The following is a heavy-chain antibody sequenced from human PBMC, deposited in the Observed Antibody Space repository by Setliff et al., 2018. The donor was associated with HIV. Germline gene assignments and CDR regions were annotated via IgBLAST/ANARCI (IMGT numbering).Heavy chain of an antibody. CDR2: ISWSGSGI. CDR1: GFKFDDYG. J-gene: IGHJ3*02. Sequence: GGSLRLSCAASGFKFDDYGMSWVRQGPGKGLEWVAGISWSGSGIGYGDSVKGRFTISRDDAKNSLYLQMNSLRAEDMALYYCVRDKWLVPDTFDIWGQGTMVTVSS. CDR3: VRDKWLVPDTFDI. D-gene: IGHD6-19*01. V-gene: IGHV3-20*04.